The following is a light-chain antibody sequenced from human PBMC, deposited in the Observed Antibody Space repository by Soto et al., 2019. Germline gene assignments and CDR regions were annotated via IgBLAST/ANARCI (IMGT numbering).Light chain of an antibody. CDR2: GVS. CDR3: QQYGTSPLT. J-gene: IGKJ3*01. V-gene: IGKV3-20*01. Sequence: EIVLTQSPGTLSLSPGERATLSCRASQSVGSTYLAWYQQKPGQAPKLLIYGVSSRATGIPDRFSGSGSGTEFTLTISRLEPEDFAVYYCQQYGTSPLTFGHGTKVDIK. CDR1: QSVGSTY.